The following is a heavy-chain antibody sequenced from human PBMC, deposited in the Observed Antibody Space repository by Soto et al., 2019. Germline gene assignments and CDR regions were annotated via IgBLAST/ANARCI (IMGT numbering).Heavy chain of an antibody. J-gene: IGHJ4*02. V-gene: IGHV1-58*01. Sequence: GAAVKVPCQASGLTFTSSAVQWVRQARGQRLEWIGWIVVGSGNTNYTQKFQERVTITRDMSTSTAYMELSSLRSADTAVYYCARHLRGSGYYKGYYFDYWGQGTLVTVAS. CDR3: ARHLRGSGYYKGYYFDY. CDR1: GLTFTSSA. CDR2: IVVGSGNT. D-gene: IGHD3-3*01.